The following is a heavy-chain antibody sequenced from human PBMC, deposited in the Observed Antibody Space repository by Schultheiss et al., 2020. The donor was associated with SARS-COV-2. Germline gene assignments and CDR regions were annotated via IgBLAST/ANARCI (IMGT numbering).Heavy chain of an antibody. CDR1: GFTFSSYE. J-gene: IGHJ4*02. CDR2: ISSSGSTI. V-gene: IGHV3-48*03. Sequence: GGSLRLSCAASGFTFSSYEMNWVRQAPGKGLEWVSYISSSGSTIYYADSVKGRFTISRDNSKNTLYLQMNSLRAEDTAVYYCARDQLDYGDYGDFDYWGQGTLVTVSS. CDR3: ARDQLDYGDYGDFDY. D-gene: IGHD4-17*01.